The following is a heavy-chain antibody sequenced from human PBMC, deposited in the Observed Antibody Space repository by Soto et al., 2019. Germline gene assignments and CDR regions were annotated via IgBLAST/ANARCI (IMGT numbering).Heavy chain of an antibody. CDR3: AKGFIRDCGGDCTVDT. J-gene: IGHJ5*02. V-gene: IGHV3-23*01. CDR1: GFTFSSYT. D-gene: IGHD2-21*02. CDR2: ISATGGST. Sequence: EVQLLESGGGLVQPGGSLRLSCAASGFTFSSYTMSWVRQAPGKGLEWVSGISATGGSTYYADSVKGRFTFSRDNSKNTLYLQINSLRAEDTAVYYCAKGFIRDCGGDCTVDTWGQGTLVTFSS.